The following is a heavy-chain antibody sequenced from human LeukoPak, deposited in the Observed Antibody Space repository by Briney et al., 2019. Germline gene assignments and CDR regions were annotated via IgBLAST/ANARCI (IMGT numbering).Heavy chain of an antibody. J-gene: IGHJ3*02. V-gene: IGHV1-3*01. CDR2: INAGNGYT. D-gene: IGHD3-10*01. Sequence: ASVKVSCKASGYTFTSYAMHWVRQAPGQRLEWMGWINAGNGYTKYSQEFQGRVTITRDTSASTAYMELSSLRSDDTAMYYCARDVHITMFRGANGGDDAFDIWGQGTMVTVSS. CDR3: ARDVHITMFRGANGGDDAFDI. CDR1: GYTFTSYA.